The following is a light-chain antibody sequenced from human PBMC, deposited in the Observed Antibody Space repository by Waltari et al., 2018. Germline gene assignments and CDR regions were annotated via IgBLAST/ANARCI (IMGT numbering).Light chain of an antibody. J-gene: IGKJ4*01. CDR2: WAT. Sequence: DIVMTQSPDSLAVSLGERATINCKYTQSILHSSNNKNYLAWYQQKPGQSPKLLFYWATTRESGVPDRFSGSGSGTDFTLTISSLQTEDVAVYYCQQYYSTPFTFGEGTKVEIK. CDR1: QSILHSSNNKNY. CDR3: QQYYSTPFT. V-gene: IGKV4-1*01.